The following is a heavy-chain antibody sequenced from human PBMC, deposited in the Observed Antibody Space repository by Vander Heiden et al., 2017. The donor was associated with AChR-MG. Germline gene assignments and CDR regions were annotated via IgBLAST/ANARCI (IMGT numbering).Heavy chain of an antibody. J-gene: IGHJ4*02. CDR2: ISYDGSNK. D-gene: IGHD6-19*01. CDR3: AKDQRAVAGIFDY. CDR1: GFTFSSYG. V-gene: IGHV3-30*18. Sequence: QVQLVESGGGVVQPGRSLRLSCAASGFTFSSYGMHWVRQAPGKGLEWVAVISYDGSNKYYADSVKGRFTISRDNSKNTLYLQMNSLRAEDTAVYYCAKDQRAVAGIFDYWGQGTLVTVSS.